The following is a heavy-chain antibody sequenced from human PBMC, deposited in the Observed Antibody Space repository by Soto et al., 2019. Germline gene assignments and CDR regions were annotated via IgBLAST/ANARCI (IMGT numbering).Heavy chain of an antibody. D-gene: IGHD3-22*01. CDR2: IYYSGST. J-gene: IGHJ6*02. CDR3: ARDPGDFYDSSGYYFSYYGMDV. Sequence: SETLSLTCTVSGGSISSYYWSWIRQPPGKGLEWIGYIYYSGSTNYNPSLKSRVTISVVTSKNQFSLKLSSVTAADTAVYYCARDPGDFYDSSGYYFSYYGMDVWGQGTTVTVSS. CDR1: GGSISSYY. V-gene: IGHV4-59*01.